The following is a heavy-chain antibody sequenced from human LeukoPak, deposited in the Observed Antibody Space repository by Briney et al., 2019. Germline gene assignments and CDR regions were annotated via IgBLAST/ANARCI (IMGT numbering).Heavy chain of an antibody. J-gene: IGHJ4*02. CDR3: AKDQTGDYYFDY. Sequence: QTGGSLRLSCAAPGFTFSSYAMSWVRQAPGKGLEWVSAISGSGGSTYYADSVKGRFTISRDNSKNTLYLQMNSLRAEDTAVYYCAKDQTGDYYFDYWGQGTLVTVSS. D-gene: IGHD1-1*01. V-gene: IGHV3-23*01. CDR1: GFTFSSYA. CDR2: ISGSGGST.